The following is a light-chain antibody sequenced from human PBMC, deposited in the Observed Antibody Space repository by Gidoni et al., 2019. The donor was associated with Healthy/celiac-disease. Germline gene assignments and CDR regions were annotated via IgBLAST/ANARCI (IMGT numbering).Light chain of an antibody. J-gene: IGKJ3*01. CDR1: RSVSSY. CDR3: QQRSNWPLFT. Sequence: EIVLTQSPATLSLSPGERATLSCRASRSVSSYLAWSQQKPGQAPRLLIYDASNRATGIPARFSGSGSGTDFTLTISSLEPEDFAVYYCQQRSNWPLFTFGPGTKVDIK. V-gene: IGKV3-11*01. CDR2: DAS.